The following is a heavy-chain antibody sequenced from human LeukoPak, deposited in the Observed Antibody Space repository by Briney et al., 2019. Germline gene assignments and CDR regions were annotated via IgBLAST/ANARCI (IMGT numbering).Heavy chain of an antibody. CDR2: IRFDESNK. Sequence: GGSLRLSCAASAFTFSDYGMHWVRQAPGKGLEWVAFIRFDESNKYYADSVKGRFTISRDNSKNTLFLQMNSLRAQDTAVYYCARYTSNVVGKRHYFDYWGQGTLVTVSS. J-gene: IGHJ4*02. CDR3: ARYTSNVVGKRHYFDY. V-gene: IGHV3-30*02. D-gene: IGHD1-26*01. CDR1: AFTFSDYG.